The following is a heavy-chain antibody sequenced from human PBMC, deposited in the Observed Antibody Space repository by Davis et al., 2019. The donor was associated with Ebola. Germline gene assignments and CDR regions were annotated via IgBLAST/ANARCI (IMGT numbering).Heavy chain of an antibody. Sequence: GESLKISCAASGFTFKTFGMNWVRQAPGKGLEWVAFIRYDASSKFYADSVMGRFTVSRDNSKNTLYLQMNSLRAEDTAMYYCAKDYRSGFYPYWYFDLWGRGTLVTVSS. J-gene: IGHJ2*01. D-gene: IGHD3-22*01. V-gene: IGHV3-30*02. CDR3: AKDYRSGFYPYWYFDL. CDR1: GFTFKTFG. CDR2: IRYDASSK.